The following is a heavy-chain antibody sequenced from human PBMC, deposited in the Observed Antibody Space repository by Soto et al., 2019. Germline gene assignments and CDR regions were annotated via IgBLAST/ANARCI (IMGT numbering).Heavy chain of an antibody. CDR1: GYSITRYG. D-gene: IGHD3-16*01. V-gene: IGHV1-18*01. CDR3: ARCITIGGVMNGVAD. Sequence: QVQLVQSGAEVKKPGASVKVSCKASGYSITRYGISWVRQAPGQGLEWMGWLNTDDGKTYYAQKFQGRVTMTTDTSPSMAYMELRSLTSADTALYSCARCITIGGVMNGVADWGPGATVSVSS. J-gene: IGHJ6*01. CDR2: LNTDDGKT.